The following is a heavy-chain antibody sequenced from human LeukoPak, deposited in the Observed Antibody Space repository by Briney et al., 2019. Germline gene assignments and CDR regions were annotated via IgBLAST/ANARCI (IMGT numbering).Heavy chain of an antibody. J-gene: IGHJ2*01. CDR3: ARDLAAGEHFYFDL. D-gene: IGHD7-27*01. CDR1: GVTFSSYG. V-gene: IGHV3-33*01. Sequence: GGSLRLSCAASGVTFSSYGMHWVRQAPGQGLEWVAVIWYDASNRYYAESVKGRFTISRDNSKNTLYLQMNSLRAEDTAVYYCARDLAAGEHFYFDLWGRGALVTVSS. CDR2: IWYDASNR.